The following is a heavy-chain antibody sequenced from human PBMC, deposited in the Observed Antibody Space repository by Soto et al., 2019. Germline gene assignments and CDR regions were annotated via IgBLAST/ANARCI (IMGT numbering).Heavy chain of an antibody. Sequence: EVQLVESGEGLVQPGGSLRLSCAASGFTFSSYNIHWIRQAPGKGLEFVSAISRSGDRTYYADFVKGRFTITRDNSKNTVWLQMGSLRAEDMAVYYCARARCSSGQCYYFDYWGRGALVSVSS. CDR2: ISRSGDRT. CDR1: GFTFSSYN. D-gene: IGHD2-15*01. CDR3: ARARCSSGQCYYFDY. J-gene: IGHJ4*02. V-gene: IGHV3-64*02.